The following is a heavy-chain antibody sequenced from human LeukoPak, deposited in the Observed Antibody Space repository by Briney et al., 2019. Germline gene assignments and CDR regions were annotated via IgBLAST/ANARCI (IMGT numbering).Heavy chain of an antibody. CDR3: AKASPLDY. J-gene: IGHJ4*02. CDR1: GFTFSSYE. Sequence: GGSLRLSCAASGFTFSSYEMNWVRQAPGKGLEWVSYISSSGSTIYYADSVKGRFTISRDNSKNTLYLQMNSLRAEDTAVYYCAKASPLDYWGQGTLVTVSS. CDR2: ISSSGSTI. V-gene: IGHV3-48*03.